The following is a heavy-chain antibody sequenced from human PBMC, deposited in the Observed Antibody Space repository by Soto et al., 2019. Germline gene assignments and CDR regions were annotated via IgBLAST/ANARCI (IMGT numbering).Heavy chain of an antibody. CDR3: AREDSGYDLGY. J-gene: IGHJ4*02. D-gene: IGHD5-12*01. Sequence: GGSLRLSCAASGFTFSSYSMNWVRQAPGKGLEWVSYISSSSSTIYYADSVKGRFTISRDNAKNSLYLQMNSLRAEDTAVYYCAREDSGYDLGYWGQGTLVTVSS. CDR2: ISSSSSTI. V-gene: IGHV3-48*01. CDR1: GFTFSSYS.